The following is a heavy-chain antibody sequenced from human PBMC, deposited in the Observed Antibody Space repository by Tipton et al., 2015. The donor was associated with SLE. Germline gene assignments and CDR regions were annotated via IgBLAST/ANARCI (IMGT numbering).Heavy chain of an antibody. Sequence: TLSLTCAVYGGSFSGYYWCWIGQPPGEGLEWIGEINHSGSTNYNPALKSRVTISVDTSKNQFSLKLSSVTAADTAVYYCAREDCSSTSCYSDYWGQGTLATASS. J-gene: IGHJ4*02. D-gene: IGHD2-2*01. V-gene: IGHV4-34*01. CDR3: AREDCSSTSCYSDY. CDR1: GGSFSGYY. CDR2: INHSGST.